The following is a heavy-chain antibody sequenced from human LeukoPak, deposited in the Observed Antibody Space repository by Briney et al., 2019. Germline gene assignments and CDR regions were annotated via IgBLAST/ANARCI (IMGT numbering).Heavy chain of an antibody. Sequence: GGSLRLSCAASGFTFSSFVMHWVRQAPGKGREGVAVISYEGSNKYYADSVKGRFNISRDNSKNTLYLQMNSLRAEDTAVYYCARSARGYSYGYALWDYWGQGTLVTVSS. CDR3: ARSARGYSYGYALWDY. CDR1: GFTFSSFV. D-gene: IGHD5-18*01. V-gene: IGHV3-30*04. CDR2: ISYEGSNK. J-gene: IGHJ4*02.